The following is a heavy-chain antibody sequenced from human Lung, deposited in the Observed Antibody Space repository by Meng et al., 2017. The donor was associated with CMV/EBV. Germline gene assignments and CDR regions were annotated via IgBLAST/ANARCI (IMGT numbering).Heavy chain of an antibody. J-gene: IGHJ6*02. D-gene: IGHD3-10*01. CDR1: GYTFTGYN. V-gene: IGHV1-2*02. Sequence: ASVXVSXKASGYTFTGYNMHWVRQAPGQGLEWMGWINPDSGDTRYAEKFQGRVTLTRDTSITTAYMELSRLKSDDTAVFFCARLFHTSLGTNYYYGMDVLGQGXTVTVSS. CDR3: ARLFHTSLGTNYYYGMDV. CDR2: INPDSGDT.